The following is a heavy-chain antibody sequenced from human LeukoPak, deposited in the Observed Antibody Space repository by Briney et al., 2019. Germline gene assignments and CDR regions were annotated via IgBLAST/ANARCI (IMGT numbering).Heavy chain of an antibody. J-gene: IGHJ6*03. D-gene: IGHD3-9*01. V-gene: IGHV3-48*03. CDR1: GFTFSSYE. CDR2: ISSSGSTI. Sequence: SGGSLRLSCAASGFTFSSYEMNWVRQAPGKGLEWVSYISSSGSTIYYADSVKGRFTISRDNAKNSLYLQMNSLRAEDTAVYYCARGSQHYDILTGYFYYYYYYMDVWGKGTTVTISS. CDR3: ARGSQHYDILTGYFYYYYYYMDV.